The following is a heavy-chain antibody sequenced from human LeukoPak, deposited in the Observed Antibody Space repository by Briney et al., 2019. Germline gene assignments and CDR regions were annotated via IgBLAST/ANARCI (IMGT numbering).Heavy chain of an antibody. J-gene: IGHJ4*02. D-gene: IGHD1-1*01. CDR2: IKKDGSEK. Sequence: GGSLRLSCAASGFTFSSHRMSWVRQAPGKGLEWVANIKKDGSEKYYVDSVKGRFTISRDNAKTSLFLQMNSLRGEDTAMYYCARDYNWSHDYWGQGTLVTVSS. V-gene: IGHV3-7*01. CDR3: ARDYNWSHDY. CDR1: GFTFSSHR.